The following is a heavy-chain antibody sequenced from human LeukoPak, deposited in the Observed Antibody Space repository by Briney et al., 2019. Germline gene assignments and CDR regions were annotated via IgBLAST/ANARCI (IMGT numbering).Heavy chain of an antibody. J-gene: IGHJ4*02. CDR3: ARTFPYYDFWSGYLAFDY. CDR2: IYYSGST. Sequence: SETLSLTCAVYGGSFSGYYWSWIRQPPGKGLEWIGSIYYSGSTYYNPSLKSRVTISVDTSKNQFSLKLSSVTAADTAVYYCARTFPYYDFWSGYLAFDYWGQGTLVTVSS. CDR1: GGSFSGYY. D-gene: IGHD3-3*01. V-gene: IGHV4-34*01.